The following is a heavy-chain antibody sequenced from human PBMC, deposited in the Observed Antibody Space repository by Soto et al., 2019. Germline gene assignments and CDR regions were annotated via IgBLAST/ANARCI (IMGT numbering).Heavy chain of an antibody. J-gene: IGHJ5*02. CDR3: AREIGYCSGGSCYFWFDP. Sequence: GGSLRLSCAPSGFTFSSYWMTWVRQAPGKGLGWVANIKEDGSEKNYVDSVKGRFTISRDNAKNSLYLQMSSLRVEDTAVYYCAREIGYCSGGSCYFWFDPWGQGTLVTVSS. CDR2: IKEDGSEK. V-gene: IGHV3-7*03. CDR1: GFTFSSYW. D-gene: IGHD2-15*01.